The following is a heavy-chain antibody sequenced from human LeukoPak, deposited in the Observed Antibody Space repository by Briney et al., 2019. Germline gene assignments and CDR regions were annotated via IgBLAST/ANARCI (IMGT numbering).Heavy chain of an antibody. CDR3: AKDLRSYGSGSYYPQWFDP. J-gene: IGHJ5*02. D-gene: IGHD3-10*01. CDR2: ISGSGGST. V-gene: IGHV3-23*01. CDR1: GFTFSSYA. Sequence: GGSLRLSCAASGFTFSSYAMSWVRQAPGKGLEWVSAISGSGGSTYYADSVKGRFTISRDNSKNTLYLQMNSLRAEDTAVYYCAKDLRSYGSGSYYPQWFDPWGQGTLVTVSS.